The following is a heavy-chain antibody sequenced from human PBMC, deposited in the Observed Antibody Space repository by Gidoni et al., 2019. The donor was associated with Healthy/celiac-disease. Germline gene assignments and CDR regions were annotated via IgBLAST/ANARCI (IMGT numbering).Heavy chain of an antibody. V-gene: IGHV4-34*01. CDR2: INHSGST. CDR3: ARMGVRGKWLRPWDFDY. CDR1: GGSFSGYY. D-gene: IGHD5-12*01. Sequence: QVQLQQWGAGLLKPSETLSLTCAVYGGSFSGYYWSWIRQPPGKGLEWIGEINHSGSTNYNPSLKSRVTISVDTSKNQFSLKLSSVTAADTAVYYCARMGVRGKWLRPWDFDYWGQGTLVTVSS. J-gene: IGHJ4*02.